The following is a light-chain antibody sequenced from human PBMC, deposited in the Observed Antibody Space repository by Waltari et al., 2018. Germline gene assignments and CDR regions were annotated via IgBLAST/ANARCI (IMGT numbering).Light chain of an antibody. Sequence: NFLLTQPHSVSESPGKTVTISCTRSSGSIATDYVQWYQQRPGSAPPTVIAEDDQRPSGVPDRFSGSIDSSSNSASLTISGLKTEDEADYYCHSYDSSPFWVFGGGTKLTVL. CDR1: SGSIATDY. J-gene: IGLJ3*02. V-gene: IGLV6-57*03. CDR2: EDD. CDR3: HSYDSSPFWV.